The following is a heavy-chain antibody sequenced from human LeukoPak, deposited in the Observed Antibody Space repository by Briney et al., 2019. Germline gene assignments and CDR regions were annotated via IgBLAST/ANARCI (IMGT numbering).Heavy chain of an antibody. V-gene: IGHV3-7*05. CDR3: ARDRRSGWYFDF. D-gene: IGHD6-19*01. J-gene: IGHJ4*02. Sequence: GGSLRLSCAASGFTFSSYWMSWVRQAPGKGLEWVANIKEDGSEKYYVDSVKGRFTISRDNGKNSLYLQMNSLRAEDTAVYYCARDRRSGWYFDFWGQGTLVTVSS. CDR1: GFTFSSYW. CDR2: IKEDGSEK.